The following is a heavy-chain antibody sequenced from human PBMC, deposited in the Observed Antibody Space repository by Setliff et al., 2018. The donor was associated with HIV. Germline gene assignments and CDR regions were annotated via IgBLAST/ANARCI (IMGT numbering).Heavy chain of an antibody. D-gene: IGHD6-13*01. V-gene: IGHV4-39*02. Sequence: SETLSLTCTVSGGSTSSTSYYWGWIRQPPGKGLEWIGNIYYSGSTYYSPSLKSRVTISVDTSKNHFSLRLISVTAADTAVYYCVGSTIAAAVYYYYYYMDVWGKGTTVTVSS. J-gene: IGHJ6*03. CDR2: IYYSGST. CDR3: VGSTIAAAVYYYYYYMDV. CDR1: GGSTSSTSYY.